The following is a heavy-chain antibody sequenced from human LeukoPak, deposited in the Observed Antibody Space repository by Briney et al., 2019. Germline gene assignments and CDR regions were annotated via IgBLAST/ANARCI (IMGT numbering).Heavy chain of an antibody. CDR3: ARGRGGTLSFDY. V-gene: IGHV4-4*07. CDR2: IYSSGNT. J-gene: IGHJ4*02. CDR1: GGSTSTYS. Sequence: SETLSLTCTVSGGSTSTYSWTWIRQPAGKGLEWIGRIYSSGNTNYNPSLKRRVTMSLDTSKNQFSLKLRSVTAADTAVYYCARGRGGTLSFDYWGQGTLVTVSS. D-gene: IGHD4-23*01.